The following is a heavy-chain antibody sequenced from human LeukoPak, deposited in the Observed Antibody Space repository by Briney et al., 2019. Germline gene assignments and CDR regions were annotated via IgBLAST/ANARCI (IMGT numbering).Heavy chain of an antibody. Sequence: PSETLSLTCTVSGGSLSSSSYYWGWLHQPPGKGLEWIGNFYHSGSPHYNPSLRSQVTISVDTSKNQFSLTLTSVTAADTAVYYCARHGFSSGWKPAYFDYWGQGTLVTVSS. V-gene: IGHV4-39*01. CDR2: FYHSGSP. D-gene: IGHD6-19*01. CDR3: ARHGFSSGWKPAYFDY. CDR1: GGSLSSSSYY. J-gene: IGHJ4*02.